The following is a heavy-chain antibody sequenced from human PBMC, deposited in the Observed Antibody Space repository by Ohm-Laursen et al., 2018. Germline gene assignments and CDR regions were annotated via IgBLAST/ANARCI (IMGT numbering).Heavy chain of an antibody. D-gene: IGHD2-15*01. V-gene: IGHV3-7*01. J-gene: IGHJ6*02. Sequence: SLRLSCAASGFTFSSYWMTWVRQAPGKGLEWVANIKQDGSEKYYVDSVKGRFTVSRDNAKNSLYLQMNSLTAEDTAMYYCAGPRRSCGGSSCYPYFYYGMDVWGQGTTVTVSS. CDR3: AGPRRSCGGSSCYPYFYYGMDV. CDR1: GFTFSSYW. CDR2: IKQDGSEK.